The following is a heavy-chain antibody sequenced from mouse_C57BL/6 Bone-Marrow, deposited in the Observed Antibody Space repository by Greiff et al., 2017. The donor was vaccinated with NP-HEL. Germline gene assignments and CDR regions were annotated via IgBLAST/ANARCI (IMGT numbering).Heavy chain of an antibody. D-gene: IGHD1-1*01. V-gene: IGHV1-18*01. CDR2: INPNNGGT. CDR1: GYTFTDYN. J-gene: IGHJ4*01. CDR3: AIHYYGSSHYYAMDY. Sequence: VQLKQSGPELVKPGASVKIPCKASGYTFTDYNMDWVKQSHGKSLEWIGDINPNNGGTIYNQKFKGKATLTVDKSSSTAYMELRSLTSEDTAVYYCAIHYYGSSHYYAMDYWGQGTSVTVSS.